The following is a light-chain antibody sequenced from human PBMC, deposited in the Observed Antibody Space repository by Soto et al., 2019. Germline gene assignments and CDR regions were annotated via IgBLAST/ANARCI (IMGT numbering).Light chain of an antibody. CDR1: SSDVGSYNL. J-gene: IGLJ1*01. CDR3: CSYAGSFYV. CDR2: EVS. V-gene: IGLV2-23*02. Sequence: QSVLTQPASVSGSPGQSITIYCTGTSSDVGSYNLVSWYQQHPGKAPKLMIYEVSKRPSGVSNRFSGSKSGNTASLTISGLQAEDEADYYCCSYAGSFYVFGTGT.